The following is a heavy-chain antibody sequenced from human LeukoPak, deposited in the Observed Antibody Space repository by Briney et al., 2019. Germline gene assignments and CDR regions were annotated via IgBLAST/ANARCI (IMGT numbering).Heavy chain of an antibody. CDR1: GGSISSYY. CDR3: AGGGIRGGSGYSAPDNFDY. V-gene: IGHV4-59*01. Sequence: SETLSLTCTVSGGSISSYYWSWIRQPPGKGLEWIGYIYYSGSTNYNPSLKSRVTISVDTSKNQFSLKLSSGTAADTPVYYCAGGGIRGGSGYSAPDNFDYWGKGPRVPV. CDR2: IYYSGST. D-gene: IGHD3-10*01. J-gene: IGHJ4*02.